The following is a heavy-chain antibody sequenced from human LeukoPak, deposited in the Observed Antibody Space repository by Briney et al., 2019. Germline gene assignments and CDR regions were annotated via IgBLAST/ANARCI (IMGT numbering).Heavy chain of an antibody. CDR2: INPNTGNP. Sequence: ASVKVSCKASRYTFTSHAINWVRQAPGQGLEWMGWINPNTGNPTIAQAFTGRFVFSLNISVSTAFLQINSLKAEDTAVYYCARGGYYDSSGYWGRGYYFDYWGQGTLVTVSS. V-gene: IGHV7-4-1*02. CDR3: ARGGYYDSSGYWGRGYYFDY. D-gene: IGHD3-22*01. CDR1: RYTFTSHA. J-gene: IGHJ4*02.